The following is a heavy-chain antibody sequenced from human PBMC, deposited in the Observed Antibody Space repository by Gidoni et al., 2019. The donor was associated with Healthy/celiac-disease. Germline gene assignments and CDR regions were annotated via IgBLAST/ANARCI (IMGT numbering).Heavy chain of an antibody. CDR2: ISGTGGST. J-gene: IGHJ3*02. V-gene: IGHV3-23*01. Sequence: EVQLLESGGGLVQPGGSLSLSCAASGFTFSRYAMSWVRQAPGKGLEWVSAISGTGGSTYYADSVKGRFTISRDNSKNTLYLQMNSLRAEDTAVYYCAKGLDLEYYYDSSGYFAFDIWGQGTMVTVSS. CDR1: GFTFSRYA. D-gene: IGHD3-22*01. CDR3: AKGLDLEYYYDSSGYFAFDI.